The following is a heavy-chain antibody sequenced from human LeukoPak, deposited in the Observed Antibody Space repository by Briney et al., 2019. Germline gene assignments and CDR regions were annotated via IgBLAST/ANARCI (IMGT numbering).Heavy chain of an antibody. Sequence: GGSLRLSCAASGFTFSSYEMHWVRQAPGKGLAWVSYISSSGSTMYYADSVRGRFTISRDNAKNSLYLQMNSLRAEDTAVYYCARSYDYVWGSYRETSDYWGQGTLVTVSS. V-gene: IGHV3-48*03. D-gene: IGHD3-16*02. CDR2: ISSSGSTM. J-gene: IGHJ4*02. CDR1: GFTFSSYE. CDR3: ARSYDYVWGSYRETSDY.